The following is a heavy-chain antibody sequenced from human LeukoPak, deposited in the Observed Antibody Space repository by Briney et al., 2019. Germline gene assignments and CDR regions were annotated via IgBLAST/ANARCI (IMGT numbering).Heavy chain of an antibody. CDR2: ISKSGAST. V-gene: IGHV3-11*05. CDR1: GFTFSDYH. CDR3: ARVRSSGSPLDY. J-gene: IGHJ4*02. D-gene: IGHD3-10*01. Sequence: GGSLRLSCAASGFTFSDYHMSWIRQAPGKGLEWVSYISKSGASTKYADSVKGRFSISRDNAKQSLYLQLTSLTAEDTAVYYCARVRSSGSPLDYWGQGTLVTVSS.